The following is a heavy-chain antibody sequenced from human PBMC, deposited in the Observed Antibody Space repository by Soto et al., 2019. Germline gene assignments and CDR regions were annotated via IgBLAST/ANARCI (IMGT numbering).Heavy chain of an antibody. J-gene: IGHJ4*02. CDR2: IYYSGSI. Sequence: SETLSLTCTVSGGSISSGGYYWSWIRQHPGKGLEWIGYIYYSGSIYYNPSLKSRVTISVDTSKNQFSLKLSSVTAADTAVYYCARGWRTAMVRILHFDYWGQGTLVTVSS. CDR3: ARGWRTAMVRILHFDY. D-gene: IGHD5-18*01. CDR1: GGSISSGGYY. V-gene: IGHV4-31*03.